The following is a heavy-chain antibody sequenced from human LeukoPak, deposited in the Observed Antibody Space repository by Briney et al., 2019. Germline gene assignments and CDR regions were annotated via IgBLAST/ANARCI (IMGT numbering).Heavy chain of an antibody. D-gene: IGHD2-2*02. CDR2: IIPIFGTA. J-gene: IGHJ4*02. V-gene: IGHV1-69*05. CDR3: ARDALYCSSTSCYTSYFDY. CDR1: GGVFTTYA. Sequence: SVKVSCKASGGVFTTYAISWVRQAPGQGLEWMGGIIPIFGTANYAQKFQGRVTITTDESTSTAYMELSSLRSEDTAVYYCARDALYCSSTSCYTSYFDYWGQGTLVTVSS.